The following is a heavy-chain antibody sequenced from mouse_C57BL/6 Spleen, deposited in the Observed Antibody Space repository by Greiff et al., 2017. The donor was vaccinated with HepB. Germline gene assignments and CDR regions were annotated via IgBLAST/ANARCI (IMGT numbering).Heavy chain of an antibody. J-gene: IGHJ1*03. Sequence: VQLQQPGAELVKPGASVKLSCKASGYTFTSYWMHWVKQRPGQGLEWIGMIHPNSGSTNYNEKFKSKATLTVDKSSSTAYMQLSSLTSEDSAVYYCARRELLRSFDVWGTGTTVTVSS. D-gene: IGHD1-1*01. CDR3: ARRELLRSFDV. V-gene: IGHV1-64*01. CDR2: IHPNSGST. CDR1: GYTFTSYW.